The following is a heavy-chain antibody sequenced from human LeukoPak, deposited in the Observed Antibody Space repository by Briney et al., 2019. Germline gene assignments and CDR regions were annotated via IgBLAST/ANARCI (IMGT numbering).Heavy chain of an antibody. CDR2: IYASGSS. D-gene: IGHD6-19*01. CDR1: GDSISAYY. CDR3: ARDSNSVWRSLDY. J-gene: IGHJ4*02. V-gene: IGHV4-4*07. Sequence: ETLSLTCTVSGDSISAYYWNWIRQPAGKGLEWIGRIYASGSSNYNPSLRSRVTMSVDTSKSQFSLTLSSVTAADTAVYYCARDSNSVWRSLDYWGLGALVIVSS.